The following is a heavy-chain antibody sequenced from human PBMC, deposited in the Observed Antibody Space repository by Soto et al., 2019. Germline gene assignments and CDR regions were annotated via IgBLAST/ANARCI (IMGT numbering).Heavy chain of an antibody. Sequence: QVQLQESGPGLVKPSETLSLTCTVSGGTISWYYLSWIRQPPGKGLEWIGYMYNTGSTVYNPSFKSRVTISVDTSKNQFSLKLNSVTAADTAVYYCARDLWGYCGTDCYPLDVWGQGTTVTVSS. D-gene: IGHD2-21*02. CDR2: MYNTGST. CDR1: GGTISWYY. V-gene: IGHV4-59*01. CDR3: ARDLWGYCGTDCYPLDV. J-gene: IGHJ6*02.